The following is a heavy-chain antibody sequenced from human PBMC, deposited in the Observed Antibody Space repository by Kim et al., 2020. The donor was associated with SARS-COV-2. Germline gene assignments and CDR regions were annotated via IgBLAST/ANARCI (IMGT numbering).Heavy chain of an antibody. D-gene: IGHD1-26*01. CDR3: ARIVGATSYYYYGMDV. Sequence: VKCRFTNTRDKAKNSLYLQMNSLRDEDTAVYYCARIVGATSYYYYGMDVWGQGTTVTVSS. J-gene: IGHJ6*02. V-gene: IGHV3-21*01.